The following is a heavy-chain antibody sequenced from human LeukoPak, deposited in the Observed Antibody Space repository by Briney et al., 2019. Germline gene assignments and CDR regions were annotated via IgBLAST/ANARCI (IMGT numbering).Heavy chain of an antibody. Sequence: ASVKVSCKXSGYTFTDYSIHWVRQAPGQGLEWMGWISPDSGDTNSAQKFQGRVTMTGDTSINTAYMELSRLRSDDTAIYYCAKDFFGSGRYSPFDPWGQGTLITVSS. CDR3: AKDFFGSGRYSPFDP. V-gene: IGHV1-2*02. CDR2: ISPDSGDT. D-gene: IGHD3-10*01. CDR1: GYTFTDYS. J-gene: IGHJ5*02.